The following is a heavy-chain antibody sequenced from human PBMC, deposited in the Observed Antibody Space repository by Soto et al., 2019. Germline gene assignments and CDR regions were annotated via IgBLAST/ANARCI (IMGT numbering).Heavy chain of an antibody. CDR2: ISSSSSYI. CDR1: GFTFSSYS. V-gene: IGHV3-21*01. CDR3: ARDIMVRVVYYYGMDV. D-gene: IGHD3-10*01. Sequence: PGGSLRLSCAASGFTFSSYSMNWVRQAPGKGLEWVSSISSSSSYIYYADSVKGRFTISRDNAKNSLYLQMNSLRAEDTAVYYCARDIMVRVVYYYGMDVWGQGTTVTVSS. J-gene: IGHJ6*02.